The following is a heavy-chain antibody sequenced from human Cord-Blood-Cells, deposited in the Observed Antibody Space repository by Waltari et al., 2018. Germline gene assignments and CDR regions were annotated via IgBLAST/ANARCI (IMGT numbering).Heavy chain of an antibody. V-gene: IGHV1-2*02. Sequence: QVQLVQSGAEVKKPGAYVKVSCKAPGYTFTGYYMHWVPQVPGQGLEWMGWINPNSGGTNYAQKFQGRVTMTRDTSISTAYMELSRLRSDDTAVYYCARDRGGREFHAFDIWGQGTMVTVSS. J-gene: IGHJ3*02. CDR2: INPNSGGT. CDR3: ARDRGGREFHAFDI. D-gene: IGHD3-10*01. CDR1: GYTFTGYY.